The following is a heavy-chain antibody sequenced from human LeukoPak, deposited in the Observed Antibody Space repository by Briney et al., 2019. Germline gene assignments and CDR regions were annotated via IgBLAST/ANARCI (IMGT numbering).Heavy chain of an antibody. CDR1: GFTFSTFW. J-gene: IGHJ3*02. CDR3: AKTYMWSIDAFHI. CDR2: INEDGSEK. Sequence: GGSLRPSCAASGFTFSTFWIHWVRQVPGKGLECVANINEDGSEKNYVDSVKGRFTISRDNAKNSLYLQMNSLRAEDTAVYYCAKTYMWSIDAFHIWGQGTMVTVSS. V-gene: IGHV3-7*05. D-gene: IGHD2-8*02.